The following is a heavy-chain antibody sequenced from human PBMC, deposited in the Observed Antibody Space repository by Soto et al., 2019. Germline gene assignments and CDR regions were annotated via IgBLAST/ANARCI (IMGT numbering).Heavy chain of an antibody. V-gene: IGHV3-9*01. D-gene: IGHD4-17*01. J-gene: IGHJ4*02. CDR2: ISWNSGNL. Sequence: EVQLVESGGGLVQPGRSLRLSCAASGFTFDEYDMHWVRQGPGKGLEWVSSISWNSGNLGYADSVKGRFTISRDNAKNSLYLQMNSLRGEDTALYYCAKGASTTVFAFNDYWGQGTLVTVSS. CDR1: GFTFDEYD. CDR3: AKGASTTVFAFNDY.